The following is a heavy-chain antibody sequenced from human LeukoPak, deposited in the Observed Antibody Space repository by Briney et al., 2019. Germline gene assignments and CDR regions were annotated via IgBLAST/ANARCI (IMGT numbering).Heavy chain of an antibody. J-gene: IGHJ4*01. V-gene: IGHV3-15*01. CDR1: GFTFSNAW. Sequence: GGSLRLSGAASGFTFSNAWMSWVRQAPGKGLEGVGRIKSKTDGGTTDYAAPVKGRFTISRDDSKNTQYLQMNSLKTEATAVYYCTTVPLTAAAAPHWGPGTLVTASS. D-gene: IGHD6-13*01. CDR3: TTVPLTAAAAPH. CDR2: IKSKTDGGTT.